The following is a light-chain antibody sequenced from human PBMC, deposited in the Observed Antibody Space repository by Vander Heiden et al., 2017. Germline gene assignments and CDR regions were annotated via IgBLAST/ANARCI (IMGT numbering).Light chain of an antibody. CDR2: KAS. Sequence: DVQMTQSPPTLSAAVGDRVTITCRASQSISSWLAWYQQKPGKAPKLLIYKASTLHSGVPSRFSGSGSGTEFTLTISSLQPDDFATYYCQQYNNYRTFGQGTKVEIK. V-gene: IGKV1-5*03. CDR1: QSISSW. CDR3: QQYNNYRT. J-gene: IGKJ1*01.